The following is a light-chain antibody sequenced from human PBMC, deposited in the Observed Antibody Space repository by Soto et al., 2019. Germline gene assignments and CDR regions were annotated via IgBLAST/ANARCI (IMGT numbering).Light chain of an antibody. CDR3: QQSYSTPLT. V-gene: IGKV1-39*01. J-gene: IGKJ3*01. CDR2: AAS. CDR1: QSMSNY. Sequence: DIQMPQSPSSLSASVGDRVTITCRASQSMSNYLNWYQQKPGKAPKLLIYAASSLQGDVPSRFSGSGSGTDFTLTITSLQPDDFATYYCQQSYSTPLTFGPGTKVDIK.